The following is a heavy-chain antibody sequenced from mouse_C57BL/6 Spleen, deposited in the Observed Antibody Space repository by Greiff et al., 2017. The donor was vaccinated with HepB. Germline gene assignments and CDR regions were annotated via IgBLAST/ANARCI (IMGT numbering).Heavy chain of an antibody. Sequence: VQLQQPGAELVRPGSSVKLSCKASGYTFTSYWMDWVKQRPGQGLEWIGNIYPSDSETHYNQKFKDKATLTVDKSSSTAYMELSSLTSEDSAVYYCARGNSSGGGYYFDYWGQGTTLTVSS. D-gene: IGHD3-2*02. V-gene: IGHV1-61*01. CDR3: ARGNSSGGGYYFDY. CDR2: IYPSDSET. J-gene: IGHJ2*01. CDR1: GYTFTSYW.